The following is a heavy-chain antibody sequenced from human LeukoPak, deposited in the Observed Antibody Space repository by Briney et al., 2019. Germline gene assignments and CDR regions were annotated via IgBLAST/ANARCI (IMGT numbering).Heavy chain of an antibody. CDR1: GFTFSDSW. Sequence: GGSLRLSCAASGFTFSDSWMHWVRQPPGEGLVGVSRINTDGSDTTYADSVKGRFTTSRDNAKSTLYLQMNSLRAEDTAVYYCASRRDGYNFRGLDIWGQGTKVTVSS. V-gene: IGHV3-74*01. CDR3: ASRRDGYNFRGLDI. CDR2: INTDGSDT. J-gene: IGHJ3*02. D-gene: IGHD5-24*01.